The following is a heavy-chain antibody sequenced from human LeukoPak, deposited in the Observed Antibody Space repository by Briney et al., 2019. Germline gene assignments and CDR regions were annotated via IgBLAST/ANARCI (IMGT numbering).Heavy chain of an antibody. Sequence: PGGSLRLSCAASGFTFSSYSMNWVRQAPGKGLEWVSSISSSSSHIYYADSVKGRFTISRDNAKNSLYLQMNSLRAEDTAVYHCARHSYYYDSSGYYPFYHWPQGTLVPVSS. CDR3: ARHSYYYDSSGYYPFYH. D-gene: IGHD3-22*01. CDR2: ISSSSSHI. V-gene: IGHV3-21*01. CDR1: GFTFSSYS. J-gene: IGHJ4*02.